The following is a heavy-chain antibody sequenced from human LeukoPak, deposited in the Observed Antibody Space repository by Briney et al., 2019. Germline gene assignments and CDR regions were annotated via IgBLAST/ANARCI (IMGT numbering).Heavy chain of an antibody. J-gene: IGHJ6*03. D-gene: IGHD6-19*01. V-gene: IGHV4-34*01. Sequence: SETLSLTCAVYGGSFSGYYWSWIRQPPGKGLEWIGEINHSGSTNYNPSLKSRVTISVDTSKNQFSLKLSSVTAADTAVYYCAVTARSGYYYYMDVWGKGTTVTVSS. CDR1: GGSFSGYY. CDR2: INHSGST. CDR3: AVTARSGYYYYMDV.